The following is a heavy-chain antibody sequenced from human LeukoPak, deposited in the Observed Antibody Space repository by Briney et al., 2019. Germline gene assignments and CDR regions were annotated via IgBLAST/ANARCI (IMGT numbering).Heavy chain of an antibody. CDR3: ARDLKGHDFWSGYYPD. CDR1: GGPLSRYY. J-gene: IGHJ4*02. CDR2: INYSGST. V-gene: IGHV4-34*01. Sequence: SETLSVTCAGYGGPLSRYYWRWIRQPPGKGPEGVGEINYSGSTNHNPSLKSRVTISVDPPKNQFALKRSSATAADTAVYYCARDLKGHDFWSGYYPDWGQGTLVTVSS. D-gene: IGHD3-3*01.